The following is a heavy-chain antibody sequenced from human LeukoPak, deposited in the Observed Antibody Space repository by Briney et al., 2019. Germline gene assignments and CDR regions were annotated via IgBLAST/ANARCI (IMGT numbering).Heavy chain of an antibody. J-gene: IGHJ4*02. Sequence: PSETLSLTCAVYGGSFSGYYWSWIRQPPGKGLEWIGEINHSGSTNYNPSLKSRVTISVDTSKTQFSLKLSSVTAADTAVYYCARFTTIAVAGTVFYFDYWGQGTLVTVSS. CDR1: GGSFSGYY. D-gene: IGHD6-19*01. CDR3: ARFTTIAVAGTVFYFDY. V-gene: IGHV4-34*01. CDR2: INHSGST.